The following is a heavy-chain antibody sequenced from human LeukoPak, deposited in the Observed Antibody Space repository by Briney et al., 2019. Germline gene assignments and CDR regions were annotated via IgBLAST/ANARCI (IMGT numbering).Heavy chain of an antibody. CDR1: GFTFSSYA. V-gene: IGHV3-23*01. CDR3: AKGFHSSGYYSVPNY. Sequence: GGSLTLSCAASGFTFSSYAMSWVRQAPGKGLEWVSAISGSGGSTYYADSVRGRFTISRDNTKNTLYLQRNSTSAEDTALYYCAKGFHSSGYYSVPNYWGQGTLVTVSS. CDR2: ISGSGGST. D-gene: IGHD3-22*01. J-gene: IGHJ4*02.